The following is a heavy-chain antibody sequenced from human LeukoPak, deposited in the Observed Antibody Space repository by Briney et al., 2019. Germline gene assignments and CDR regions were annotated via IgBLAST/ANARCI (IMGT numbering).Heavy chain of an antibody. J-gene: IGHJ4*02. V-gene: IGHV3-21*01. Sequence: PGGSLRLSCAASGFTFSSYSMNWVRQAPGKGLEWVSSISSSSSYIYYADSVKGRFTISRDNAKNSLYLQMNSLRAEDTAVYYCARDLHDYGGYPGYWGQGTLATVSS. D-gene: IGHD4-17*01. CDR3: ARDLHDYGGYPGY. CDR1: GFTFSSYS. CDR2: ISSSSSYI.